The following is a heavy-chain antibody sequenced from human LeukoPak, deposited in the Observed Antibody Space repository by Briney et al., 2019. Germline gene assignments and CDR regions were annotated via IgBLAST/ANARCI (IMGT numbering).Heavy chain of an antibody. CDR1: GFSFTTYA. V-gene: IGHV3-23*01. Sequence: GGSLRLSCAAPGFSFTTYAMNWVRQAPGKGLEWVSAVSGSGGSTYYADSVKGRFTISRDNSKNTLYLQMNSLRAEDTAVYYCAKAGPRITIFGVVYGMDVWGQGTTVTVSS. J-gene: IGHJ6*02. CDR3: AKAGPRITIFGVVYGMDV. D-gene: IGHD3-3*01. CDR2: VSGSGGST.